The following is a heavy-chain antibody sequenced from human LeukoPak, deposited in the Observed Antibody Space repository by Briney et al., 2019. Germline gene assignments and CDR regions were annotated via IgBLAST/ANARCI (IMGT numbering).Heavy chain of an antibody. J-gene: IGHJ3*02. CDR3: ATVPVDTAMVDI. V-gene: IGHV1-69*06. Sequence: SVKVSCKASGGTFSSYAISWVRQAPGQGLEWMGGIIPIFGTANYAQKFQGRVTITADKSTSTAYMELRSLRSEDTAVYYCATVPVDTAMVDIWGQGTMVTVSS. CDR2: IIPIFGTA. D-gene: IGHD5-18*01. CDR1: GGTFSSYA.